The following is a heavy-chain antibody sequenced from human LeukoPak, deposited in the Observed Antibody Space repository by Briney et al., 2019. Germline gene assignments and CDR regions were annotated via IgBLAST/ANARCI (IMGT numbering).Heavy chain of an antibody. CDR1: GFSFDDYG. D-gene: IGHD7-27*01. Sequence: GRSLRLSCVASGFSFDDYGMFWVRQAPGKGLEWVAGISWNSGRIGYADSVKGRFTISRDNAKNSLYLQMNSLRTEDTALYYCAKDIPRRATGYYFDYWGQGTLVTVSS. CDR2: ISWNSGRI. J-gene: IGHJ4*02. CDR3: AKDIPRRATGYYFDY. V-gene: IGHV3-9*01.